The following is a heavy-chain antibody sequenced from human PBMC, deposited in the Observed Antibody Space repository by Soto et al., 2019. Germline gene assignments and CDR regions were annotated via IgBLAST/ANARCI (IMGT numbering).Heavy chain of an antibody. CDR3: ARTGRIAGSGWYNWFDP. CDR2: MNPNSGNI. V-gene: IGHV1-8*01. CDR1: GYTFTSYD. D-gene: IGHD6-19*01. Sequence: QVQLVQSGAEVKKPGASVKVSCKASGYTFTSYDINWVRQATGQGLEWMGWMNPNSGNIGYAQKFQGRVTMTRNTSISTAYMELSSLRSEDTAVYYCARTGRIAGSGWYNWFDPWGQGTLVTVSS. J-gene: IGHJ5*02.